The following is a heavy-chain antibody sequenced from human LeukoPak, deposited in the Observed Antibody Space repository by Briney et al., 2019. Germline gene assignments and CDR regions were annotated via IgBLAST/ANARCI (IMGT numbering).Heavy chain of an antibody. V-gene: IGHV4-59*01. D-gene: IGHD3-10*01. Sequence: PSETLSLTCTVSGGSISSYYWSWIRQPPGKGLEWIGHIYYSGSTNYNPSLKSRVTISVDTSKNQFSLKLSSVTAADTAVYYCARDRISYGSGSYPKPHYYYGMDVWGQGTTVTVSS. J-gene: IGHJ6*02. CDR1: GGSISSYY. CDR2: IYYSGST. CDR3: ARDRISYGSGSYPKPHYYYGMDV.